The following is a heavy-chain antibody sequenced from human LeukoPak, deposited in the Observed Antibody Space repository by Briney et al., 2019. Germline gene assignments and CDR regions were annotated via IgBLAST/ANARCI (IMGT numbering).Heavy chain of an antibody. V-gene: IGHV4-59*01. CDR3: ARTTVDYYDGMDV. Sequence: SETLSLTCTVSGGSISSYYWSWIRQPPGKGLEWIGYIYYSGSTNYNPSLKSRVTISVDTSKNQFSLKLSSVTAADTAVYYCARTTVDYYDGMDVWGQVTTVTGSS. CDR2: IYYSGST. D-gene: IGHD4-23*01. CDR1: GGSISSYY. J-gene: IGHJ6*02.